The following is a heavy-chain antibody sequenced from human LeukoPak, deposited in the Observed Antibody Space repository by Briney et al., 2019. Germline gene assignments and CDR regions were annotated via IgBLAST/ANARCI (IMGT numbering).Heavy chain of an antibody. V-gene: IGHV4-38-2*02. CDR2: IYHSGST. CDR1: GYSISSDYY. Sequence: SETLSLTCIVSGYSISSDYYWGWIRQPPGKGLEWIGNIYHSGSTYYNPSLRSRVTISVDTSKNQFSLKLSSVTAADTAVYYCARVVPAAMHFDYWGQGTLVTVSS. CDR3: ARVVPAAMHFDY. J-gene: IGHJ4*02. D-gene: IGHD2-2*01.